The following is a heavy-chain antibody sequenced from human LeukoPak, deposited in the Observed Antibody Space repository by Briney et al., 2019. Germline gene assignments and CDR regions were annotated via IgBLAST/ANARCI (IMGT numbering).Heavy chain of an antibody. Sequence: GGSLRLSCAASGFTFSSYSMNWVRQAPGKGLEWVSYISSSSSTIYYADSVKGRFTISRDNSKNTLYLQMNSLRAEDTAVYYCAKEGKYCGGDCYSSFDYWGQGTLVTVSS. D-gene: IGHD2-21*02. CDR1: GFTFSSYS. V-gene: IGHV3-48*01. CDR3: AKEGKYCGGDCYSSFDY. J-gene: IGHJ4*02. CDR2: ISSSSSTI.